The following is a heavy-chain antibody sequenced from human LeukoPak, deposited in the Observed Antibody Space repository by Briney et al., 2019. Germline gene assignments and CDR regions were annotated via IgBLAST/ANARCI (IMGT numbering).Heavy chain of an antibody. V-gene: IGHV3-33*01. D-gene: IGHD1-26*01. Sequence: GGSLRLSCAASGFTFSSYDMHWVRQAPGKGLEWVAVIWFDGSNKYYADSAKGRFTISRDNSKNTLYLQMNSLRAEDTAVYYCARPSGSYWYFDLWGRGTLVTVSS. CDR1: GFTFSSYD. CDR2: IWFDGSNK. CDR3: ARPSGSYWYFDL. J-gene: IGHJ2*01.